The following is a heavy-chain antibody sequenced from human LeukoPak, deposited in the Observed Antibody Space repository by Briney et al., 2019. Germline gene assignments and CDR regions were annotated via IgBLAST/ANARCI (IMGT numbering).Heavy chain of an antibody. V-gene: IGHV1-69*01. CDR3: AREGEEYSYGHPGGDY. J-gene: IGHJ4*02. D-gene: IGHD5-18*01. CDR1: GGTFSSYA. Sequence: SVKVSCKASGGTFSSYAISWVRQAPGQGLEWVGGIIPIFGTANYAQKFQGRVTITADESTSTAYMELSSLRSEDTAVYYCAREGEEYSYGHPGGDYWGQGTLVTVSS. CDR2: IIPIFGTA.